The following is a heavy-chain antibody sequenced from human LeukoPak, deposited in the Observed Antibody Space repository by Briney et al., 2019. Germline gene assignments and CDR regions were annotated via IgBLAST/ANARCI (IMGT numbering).Heavy chain of an antibody. V-gene: IGHV4-34*01. Sequence: SETLSLTCAVYGGSFNSYYWSWIRQPPGKGLEWIGEFGDRGSTNYNPSLKSRVTISVDTSKNQFSLKLSSGTAADTAVYYCARGYCSGGSCYSYYYYNYMDVWGKGTTVTVSS. CDR2: FGDRGST. CDR1: GGSFNSYY. J-gene: IGHJ6*03. CDR3: ARGYCSGGSCYSYYYYNYMDV. D-gene: IGHD2-15*01.